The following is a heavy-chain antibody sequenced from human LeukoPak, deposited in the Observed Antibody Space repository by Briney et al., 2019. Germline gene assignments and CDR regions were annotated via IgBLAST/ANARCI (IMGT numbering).Heavy chain of an antibody. CDR2: IYYSGST. CDR3: ARAGLAGNWFDP. CDR1: GGSLSSGDYY. Sequence: PSETLSLACTVSGGSLSSGDYYWSWIRQPPGKGLEWIGYIYYSGSTYYNPSLKSRVTISVDTSKNQFSLKLSSVTAADTAVYYCARAGLAGNWFDPWGQGTLVTVSS. D-gene: IGHD5-12*01. V-gene: IGHV4-30-4*08. J-gene: IGHJ5*02.